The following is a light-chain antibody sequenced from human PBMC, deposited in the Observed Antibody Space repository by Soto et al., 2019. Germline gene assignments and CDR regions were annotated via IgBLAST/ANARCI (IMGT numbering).Light chain of an antibody. CDR1: QSVSNSL. CDR2: GAS. CDR3: QVYDGSLFT. Sequence: DIVLTQSPGTLSLSPGERATLSCRASQSVSNSLLTWYQQKPGQAPRPLIYGASNRATGVPDRFSGSGSGTEFTLSISRLEPEDFVMYYCQVYDGSLFTFGPGTKVDFK. V-gene: IGKV3-20*01. J-gene: IGKJ3*01.